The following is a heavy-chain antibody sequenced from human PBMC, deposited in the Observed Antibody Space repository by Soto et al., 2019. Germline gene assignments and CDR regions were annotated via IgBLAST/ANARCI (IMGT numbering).Heavy chain of an antibody. CDR3: GRILPPAAFDY. V-gene: IGHV1-46*03. CDR1: GYTFTSYY. CDR2: INASGGRT. J-gene: IGHJ4*02. Sequence: QVQLVQSGAEVKKPGASVKVSCKASGYTFTSYYVHWIRQAPGQGLEWMGIINASGGRTTYAPKFQGRVTMTRDPSTSTVYMELSSLTSEDTATYFCGRILPPAAFDYWGQGTLVTVSS. D-gene: IGHD2-21*02.